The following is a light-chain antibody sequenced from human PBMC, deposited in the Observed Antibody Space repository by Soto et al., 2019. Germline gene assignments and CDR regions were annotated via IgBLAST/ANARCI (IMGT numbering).Light chain of an antibody. J-gene: IGKJ1*01. CDR1: QSVSSN. CDR2: DAS. V-gene: IGKV3-15*01. CDR3: QQYNNWCT. Sequence: EIVMTQSPATLSVSPGERATLSCRTSQSVSSNLAWYQQKPGQAPRLLIYDASTRASGIPARFSGSGSGTEFTLTISSLQPEDFAVYYCQQYNNWCTFGQGTKVEIK.